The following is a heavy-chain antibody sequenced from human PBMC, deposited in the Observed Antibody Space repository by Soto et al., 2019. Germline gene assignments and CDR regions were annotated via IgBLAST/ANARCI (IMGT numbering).Heavy chain of an antibody. J-gene: IGHJ3*01. D-gene: IGHD2-15*01. V-gene: IGHV4-59*01. CDR1: GISIRSYY. CDR2: IYYSGST. Sequence: PSETLSLTCTVSGISIRSYYWSWIRQPPEKGLEWIGYIYYSGSTNYNPSLKSRVTISVDTSKNQFALKLSSVTAADTSVYYCARVSGGSSWDALDFLGQGTMVTVSS. CDR3: ARVSGGSSWDALDF.